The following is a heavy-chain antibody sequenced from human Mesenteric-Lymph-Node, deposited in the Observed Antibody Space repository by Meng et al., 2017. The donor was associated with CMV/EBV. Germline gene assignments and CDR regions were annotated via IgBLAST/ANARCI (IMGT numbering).Heavy chain of an antibody. Sequence: GESLKISCATSRFTFSTYGMHWVRQAPGKGLEWVSSISSSSSYIYYADSVKGRFTISRDNDKNSLYLQMNSLRAGDTAVYDCARGLSGDAFDIWGQGTMVTVSS. D-gene: IGHD3-10*01. CDR2: ISSSSSYI. CDR3: ARGLSGDAFDI. V-gene: IGHV3-21*01. J-gene: IGHJ3*02. CDR1: RFTFSTYG.